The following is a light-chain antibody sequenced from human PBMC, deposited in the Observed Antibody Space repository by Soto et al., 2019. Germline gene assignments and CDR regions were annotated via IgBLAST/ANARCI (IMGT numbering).Light chain of an antibody. V-gene: IGLV2-14*01. J-gene: IGLJ1*01. CDR3: SSYTSSSLYV. Sequence: QSALTQPASVSGSPRQSITISCTGTSSDVGGYNYVSWYQQHPGKAPKLMIYDVSNRPSGVSNRFSGSKSGNTASRTISGLQAEDEADYYCSSYTSSSLYVFGTGTKLTVL. CDR1: SSDVGGYNY. CDR2: DVS.